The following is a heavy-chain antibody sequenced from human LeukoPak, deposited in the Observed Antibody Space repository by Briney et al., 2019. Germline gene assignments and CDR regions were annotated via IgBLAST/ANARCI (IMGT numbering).Heavy chain of an antibody. Sequence: GGSLRLSCEASGFTFTTYSMTWVRQAPGKGLEWVSIISSGSSAIFSADALKGRFTISRDNAKNSLYLQMNSLRAEDTAVYYCARDSGRWVAAIYNWFDPWGQGTLVTVSS. J-gene: IGHJ5*02. V-gene: IGHV3-21*01. CDR2: ISSGSSAI. CDR1: GFTFTTYS. CDR3: ARDSGRWVAAIYNWFDP. D-gene: IGHD2-15*01.